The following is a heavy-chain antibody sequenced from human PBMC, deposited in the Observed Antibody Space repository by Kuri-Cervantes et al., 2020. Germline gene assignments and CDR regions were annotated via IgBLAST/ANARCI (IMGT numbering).Heavy chain of an antibody. J-gene: IGHJ2*01. CDR3: AGVGGWIRLLDWCFDL. V-gene: IGHV4-59*12. D-gene: IGHD5-12*01. CDR2: IYYSGST. Sequence: SETLSLTCTVSGGSISSYYWSGIRQPPGKGLEWIGSIYYSGSTYYNPSLKSRVTISVDTSKNQFSLKLRSVTAADTAVYYGAGVGGWIRLLDWCFDLWGHGTLVTVSS. CDR1: GGSISSYY.